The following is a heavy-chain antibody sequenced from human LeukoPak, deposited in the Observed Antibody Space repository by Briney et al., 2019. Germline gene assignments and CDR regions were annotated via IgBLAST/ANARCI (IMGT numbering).Heavy chain of an antibody. CDR3: ARDHRYCSSTSCVRGRLGY. CDR2: ISAYNGNT. J-gene: IGHJ4*02. Sequence: ASVKDSCKASGYTFTSYGISWVRQAPGQGLEWMGWISAYNGNTNYAQKLQGRVTTTTDTSPSTGYMEMRSLRSDVTAVYYCARDHRYCSSTSCVRGRLGYWGQGTLVTVSS. CDR1: GYTFTSYG. D-gene: IGHD2-2*01. V-gene: IGHV1-18*01.